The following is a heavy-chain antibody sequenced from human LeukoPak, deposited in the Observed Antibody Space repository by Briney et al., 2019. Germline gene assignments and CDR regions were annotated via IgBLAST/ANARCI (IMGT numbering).Heavy chain of an antibody. D-gene: IGHD3-22*01. CDR1: GGSFSGYY. CDR2: INHSGST. Sequence: PSETLSLTCAVYGGSFSGYYWSWIRQPPGKGLEWIGEINHSGSTNYNPSLKSRVTISVDKSKNRFSLKLNSVTAADTAVYYCASSRDSSGYFFDSWGQGTLVTVSS. V-gene: IGHV4-34*01. J-gene: IGHJ4*02. CDR3: ASSRDSSGYFFDS.